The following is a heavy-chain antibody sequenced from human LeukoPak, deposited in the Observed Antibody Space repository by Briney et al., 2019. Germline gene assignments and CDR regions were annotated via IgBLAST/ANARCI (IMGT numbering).Heavy chain of an antibody. Sequence: ASVKVSCKASGYTFTSYGISWVRQAPGQGLEWMAWISGYNGDTNYAQKFQGRVTLTTDTSTSVAYMDLRSLRSDGTAMYYCARDRRFRSGISVTALDAFDVWGPGTMVTVSS. CDR2: ISGYNGDT. D-gene: IGHD3-3*01. V-gene: IGHV1-18*01. J-gene: IGHJ3*01. CDR1: GYTFTSYG. CDR3: ARDRRFRSGISVTALDAFDV.